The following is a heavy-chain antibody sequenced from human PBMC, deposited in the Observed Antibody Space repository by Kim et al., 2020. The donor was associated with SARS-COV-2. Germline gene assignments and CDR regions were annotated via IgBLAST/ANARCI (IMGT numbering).Heavy chain of an antibody. V-gene: IGHV1-8*01. CDR3: ARGDSGYDLGAGIFDY. CDR2: MNPNSGNT. J-gene: IGHJ4*02. D-gene: IGHD5-12*01. Sequence: ASVKVSCKASGYTFTSYDINWVRQATGQGLEWMGWMNPNSGNTGYAQKFQGRVTMTRNTSISTAYMELSSLRSEDTAVYYCARGDSGYDLGAGIFDYWGQGTLVTVSS. CDR1: GYTFTSYD.